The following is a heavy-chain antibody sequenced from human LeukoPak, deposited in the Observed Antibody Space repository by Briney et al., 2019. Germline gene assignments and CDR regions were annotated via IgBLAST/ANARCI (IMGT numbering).Heavy chain of an antibody. D-gene: IGHD1-26*01. Sequence: GGSLRLSCAASGFTFSTYSMNWVRQAPGRGLEWVSYISTTGNTIYYADSVKGRFTISRDNAKNSLYLQMNSLRGEDTAVYYCARVGPGSYNDPAGWFDPWGQGALVTVSS. CDR1: GFTFSTYS. V-gene: IGHV3-48*04. CDR2: ISTTGNTI. J-gene: IGHJ5*02. CDR3: ARVGPGSYNDPAGWFDP.